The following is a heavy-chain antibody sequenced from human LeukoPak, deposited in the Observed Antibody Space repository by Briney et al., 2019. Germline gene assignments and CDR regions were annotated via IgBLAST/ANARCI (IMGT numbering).Heavy chain of an antibody. J-gene: IGHJ4*02. D-gene: IGHD2-15*01. CDR3: ARSGVATCHY. CDR1: GFPFSNYA. V-gene: IGHV3-23*01. Sequence: GGSLRLSCQASGFPFSNYAMSWVRQAPGKGLEWVSSINNDGGGSFFADSVKDRFTISRDESRSVVYLQMNSLSAEDTAVYYCARSGVATCHYWGQGILVTVSS. CDR2: INNDGGGS.